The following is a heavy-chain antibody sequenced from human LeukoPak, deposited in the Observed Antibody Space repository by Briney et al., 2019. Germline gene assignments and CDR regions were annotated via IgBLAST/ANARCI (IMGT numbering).Heavy chain of an antibody. CDR2: IYYSGST. Sequence: SETLSLKCNVSGGSISSHYWSWIRQPPSKGLEWMGYIYYSGSTNYNPSLKSRVTISVDTSNNQLSLKLSSVTAADTAVYYCARTRDGYNSASPFDSWGQGTLVTVSS. CDR1: GGSISSHY. V-gene: IGHV4-59*11. J-gene: IGHJ4*02. CDR3: ARTRDGYNSASPFDS. D-gene: IGHD5-24*01.